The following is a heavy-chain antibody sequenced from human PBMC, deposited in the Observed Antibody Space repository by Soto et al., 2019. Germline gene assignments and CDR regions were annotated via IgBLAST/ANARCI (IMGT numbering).Heavy chain of an antibody. CDR1: GGSINSSSYF. Sequence: SETLSLTCSVSGGSINSSSYFWGWVRQPPGKGLEWIGSIYYSGSTYYNPSLRSRVTISVDTSKNQFSLKLSSVPAADTAVFYCARHYSSVSRNWFDPWGQGTLVTGSS. CDR2: IYYSGST. D-gene: IGHD6-19*01. V-gene: IGHV4-39*01. CDR3: ARHYSSVSRNWFDP. J-gene: IGHJ5*02.